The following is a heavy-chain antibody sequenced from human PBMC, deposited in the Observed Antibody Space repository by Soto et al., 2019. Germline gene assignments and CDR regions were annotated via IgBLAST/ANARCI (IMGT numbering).Heavy chain of an antibody. CDR3: EKPQPYYYDSNLKGIGAFDI. V-gene: IGHV5-51*01. D-gene: IGHD3-22*01. CDR2: IYPGDPDT. CDR1: GYSFTSYW. J-gene: IGHJ3*02. Sequence: GESLKISFKGSGYSFTSYWIGWVLQMPGKGREWMGIIYPGDPDTSYSPSFQGQVNISPDKSISTAYLQWSSLQAWDTAMYYCEKPQPYYYDSNLKGIGAFDIWGQGTMVTVSS.